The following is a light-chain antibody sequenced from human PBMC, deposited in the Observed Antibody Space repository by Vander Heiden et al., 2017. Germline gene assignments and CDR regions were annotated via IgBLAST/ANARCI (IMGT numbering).Light chain of an antibody. V-gene: IGKV3-15*01. CDR2: GAS. Sequence: ELVMTQSPATLSVSPGERATISCRASQSVSSNLAWYQQKPGQAPMLLIYGASTRATGIPARFSGSGSGTEFTLTISSLQSEDFAVYYCQQYNNWPALTFGGGTKVEIK. J-gene: IGKJ4*01. CDR3: QQYNNWPALT. CDR1: QSVSSN.